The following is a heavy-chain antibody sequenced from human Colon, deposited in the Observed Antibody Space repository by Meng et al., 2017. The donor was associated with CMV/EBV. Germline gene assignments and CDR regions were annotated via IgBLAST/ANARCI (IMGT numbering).Heavy chain of an antibody. CDR1: TFMLGSYS. Sequence: GGSLRLSCAASTFMLGSYSMTWVRQAPGKGLEWVSCISSRSDVIYYEDSVKGRFTISRDNAKNSLYLQMNSLRDEDTAVYYCARGILDRNLYLIAFDIWGQGTMVTVSS. CDR3: ARGILDRNLYLIAFDI. J-gene: IGHJ3*02. CDR2: ISSRSDVI. V-gene: IGHV3-21*06. D-gene: IGHD2-15*01.